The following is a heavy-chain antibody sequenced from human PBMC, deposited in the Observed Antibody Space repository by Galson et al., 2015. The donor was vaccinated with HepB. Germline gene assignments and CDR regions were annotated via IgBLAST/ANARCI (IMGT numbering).Heavy chain of an antibody. CDR2: IYSGGST. V-gene: IGHV3-66*01. CDR3: ARAILSLRIAVAGPVYGMDV. CDR1: GFTVSSNY. D-gene: IGHD6-19*01. J-gene: IGHJ6*02. Sequence: SLRLSCAASGFTVSSNYMSWVRQAPGKGLEWVSVIYSGGSTYYADSVEGRFTISRDNSKNTLYLQMTSLRAEDTAVYYCARAILSLRIAVAGPVYGMDVWGQGTTVTVSS.